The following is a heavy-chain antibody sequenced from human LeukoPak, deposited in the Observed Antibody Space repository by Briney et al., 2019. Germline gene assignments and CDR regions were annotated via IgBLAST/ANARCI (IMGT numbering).Heavy chain of an antibody. CDR2: AYTSGST. D-gene: IGHD3-16*01. J-gene: IGHJ4*02. CDR3: AGGIAGGFHFFDY. V-gene: IGHV4-4*07. Sequence: PSETLSLTCTVHGGSTSSSYWSWNRPPAGRGLEWIGRAYTSGSTDYNPPPRRRVTISLDTSKNQLSLILNSVIAADTAVYYGAGGIAGGFHFFDYWGQGTLVTVSS. CDR1: GGSTSSSY.